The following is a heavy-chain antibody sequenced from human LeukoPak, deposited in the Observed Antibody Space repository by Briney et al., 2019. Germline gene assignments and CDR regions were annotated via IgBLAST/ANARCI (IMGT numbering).Heavy chain of an antibody. CDR2: ISSTRPTI. CDR3: ARKDTAMAHDY. V-gene: IGHV3-48*01. CDR1: GFSFSSYN. Sequence: GGSLRLSCAASGFSFSSYNMNWVRQAPGKGLEWISYISSTRPTIYYADSVKGRFTISRDDAKSSLYLQMNSLRAEDTAVYYCARKDTAMAHDYWGQGTLVTVSS. J-gene: IGHJ4*02. D-gene: IGHD5-18*01.